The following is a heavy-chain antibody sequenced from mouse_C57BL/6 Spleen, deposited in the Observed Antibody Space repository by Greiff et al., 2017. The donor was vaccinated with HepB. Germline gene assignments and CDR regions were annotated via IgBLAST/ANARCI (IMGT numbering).Heavy chain of an antibody. V-gene: IGHV1-53*01. Sequence: QVQLQQPGTELVKPGASVKLSCKASGYTFTSYWMHWVKQRPGQGLEWIGNINPSNGGTNYNEKFKSKATLTVDKSSSTAYMQLSSLTSEDSAVYYCARGNYGWDLRYYFDYWGQGTTLTVSS. CDR2: INPSNGGT. J-gene: IGHJ2*01. CDR1: GYTFTSYW. D-gene: IGHD2-1*01. CDR3: ARGNYGWDLRYYFDY.